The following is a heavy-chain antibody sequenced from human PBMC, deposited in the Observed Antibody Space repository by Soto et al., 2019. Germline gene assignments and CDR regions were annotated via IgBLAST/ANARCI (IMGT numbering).Heavy chain of an antibody. Sequence: TLSLTCTVSGGSISSSSYYWGWIRQPPGKGLEWIGSIYYSGSTYYNPSLKSRVTISVDTSENQFSLKLSSVTAADTAVYYCARRGIYGSGSFHYYYGMDVWGQGTMVTVSS. D-gene: IGHD3-10*01. CDR3: ARRGIYGSGSFHYYYGMDV. J-gene: IGHJ6*02. V-gene: IGHV4-39*01. CDR2: IYYSGST. CDR1: GGSISSSSYY.